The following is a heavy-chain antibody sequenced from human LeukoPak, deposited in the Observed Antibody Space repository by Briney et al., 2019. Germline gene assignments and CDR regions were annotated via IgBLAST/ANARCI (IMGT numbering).Heavy chain of an antibody. V-gene: IGHV3-11*01. CDR3: VRDVTGWPNWFDS. CDR2: ISSSSSTL. D-gene: IGHD2-21*02. Sequence: PGGSLRLSWAASGFTFSDYYMSWIRQAPGKGLEWVSYISSSSSTLSYADSVKGRFTISRDNAKNSLFLQMNSLRAEDTAVYYCVRDVTGWPNWFDSWGQGTLVTVSS. CDR1: GFTFSDYY. J-gene: IGHJ5*01.